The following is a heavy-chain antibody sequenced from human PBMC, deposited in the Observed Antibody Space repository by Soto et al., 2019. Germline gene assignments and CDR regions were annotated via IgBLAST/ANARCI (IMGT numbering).Heavy chain of an antibody. CDR1: GFTFSYG. Sequence: VQLLESGGGLIQPGESLRLSCAASGFTFSYGIHWLRQAPGKSLEWVAYISYDSSNKFYGDSVKGRFTISRDNSKNTQFLQMNSLRAEDTAVYYRAKLVIGYCSGNTCDDYWGQGTLVAVSS. D-gene: IGHD2-15*01. V-gene: IGHV3-30*18. J-gene: IGHJ4*02. CDR3: AKLVIGYCSGNTCDDY. CDR2: ISYDSSNK.